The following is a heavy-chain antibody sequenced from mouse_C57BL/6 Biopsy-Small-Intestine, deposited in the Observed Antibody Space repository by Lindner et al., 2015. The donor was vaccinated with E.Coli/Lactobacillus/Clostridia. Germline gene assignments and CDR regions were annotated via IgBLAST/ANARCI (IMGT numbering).Heavy chain of an antibody. Sequence: VQLQESGGGLVKPGGSLKLSCAASGFTFSDYYMYWVRQTPEKRLEWVAYISNGGGSTYYPDTVKGRFTISRDNAKNTLFLQMTSLRSEDTAMYYCARGRYYDGYYYAMDYWGQGTSITVSS. J-gene: IGHJ4*01. CDR1: GFTFSDYY. D-gene: IGHD1-1*01. CDR3: ARGRYYDGYYYAMDY. CDR2: ISNGGGST. V-gene: IGHV5-12*03.